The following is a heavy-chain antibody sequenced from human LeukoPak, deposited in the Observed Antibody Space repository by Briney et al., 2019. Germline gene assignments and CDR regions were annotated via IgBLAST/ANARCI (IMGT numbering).Heavy chain of an antibody. J-gene: IGHJ4*02. CDR3: ARDMTAAYNYYFDY. V-gene: IGHV3-9*01. Sequence: GRSLRLSCAASGFTFDDYAMHWVRQAPGKGLGWVSGISWNSGSIGYADSVKGRFTISRDNAKNSLYLQMNSLRPEDTALYYCARDMTAAYNYYFDYWGQGTLVTVSS. CDR2: ISWNSGSI. D-gene: IGHD5-24*01. CDR1: GFTFDDYA.